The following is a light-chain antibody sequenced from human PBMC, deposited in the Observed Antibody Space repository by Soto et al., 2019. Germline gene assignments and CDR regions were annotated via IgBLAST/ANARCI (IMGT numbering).Light chain of an antibody. V-gene: IGLV2-8*01. J-gene: IGLJ1*01. CDR3: TSYAGGNNV. CDR1: SSDVGGYNY. CDR2: EVN. Sequence: QSVLTQPPSASGSPGQSVTISCTGTSSDVGGYNYVSWYQQYPGKVPKLMIFEVNNRPSGVPDRFSGSKCGNTASLTVSGLQAEDEADYYCTSYAGGNNVFGTGTKLTVL.